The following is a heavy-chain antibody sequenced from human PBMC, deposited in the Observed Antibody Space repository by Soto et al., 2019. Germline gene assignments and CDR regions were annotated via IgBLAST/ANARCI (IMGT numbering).Heavy chain of an antibody. CDR1: GYKFTTYW. CDR3: ARRGYDTNGYNYDFDF. D-gene: IGHD3-22*01. CDR2: IYPGDSDT. J-gene: IGHJ4*02. V-gene: IGHV5-51*01. Sequence: PGESLKISCKVSGYKFTTYWIGWVRQMPGKGLEWMGVIYPGDSDTRYGPSFQGQVTISADKPISTAYLQWDSLRASDSAMYYCARRGYDTNGYNYDFDFWGQGTLVTVSS.